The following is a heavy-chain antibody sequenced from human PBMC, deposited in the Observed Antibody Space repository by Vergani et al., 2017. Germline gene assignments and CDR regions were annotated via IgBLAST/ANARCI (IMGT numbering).Heavy chain of an antibody. CDR3: ARGETRTDWFDP. D-gene: IGHD3/OR15-3a*01. CDR2: IYHSGST. CDR1: GYSISSGYY. Sequence: QVQLQESGPGLVKPSETLSLTCVVSGYSISSGYYWGWIRQPPGKGLEWIGSIYHSGSTYYNPSLKSRVTISLDTSKNQFSLKVHSVTAADTAVYYCARGETRTDWFDPWGQGTLVTVSS. V-gene: IGHV4-38-2*01. J-gene: IGHJ5*02.